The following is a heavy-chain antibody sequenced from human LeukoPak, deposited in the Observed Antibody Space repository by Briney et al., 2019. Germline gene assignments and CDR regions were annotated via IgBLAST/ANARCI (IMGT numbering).Heavy chain of an antibody. J-gene: IGHJ4*02. V-gene: IGHV4-34*01. CDR3: ARGPIAAAGTESDY. CDR2: INHSGST. D-gene: IGHD6-13*01. CDR1: GGSFSGYY. Sequence: SETLSLTCAVYGGSFSGYYWSWIRQPPGKGLEWIGEINHSGSTNYNPSLKSRVTISVDTSKNQFSLKLSSVTAADTAVYYRARGPIAAAGTESDYWGQGTLVTVSS.